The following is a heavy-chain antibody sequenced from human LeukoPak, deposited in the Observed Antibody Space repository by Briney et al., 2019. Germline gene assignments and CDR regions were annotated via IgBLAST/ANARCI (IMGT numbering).Heavy chain of an antibody. V-gene: IGHV4-39*01. D-gene: IGHD4-17*01. Sequence: SSETLSLTCTVSGGSISSSSYFWGWIRQPPGKGLEWIGSIFYSGSTYYNPSLNSRVTISIDTSKNQFSLRLSSVTAADTAAYYCARQMNTVTADYWGQGTLVTVSS. CDR3: ARQMNTVTADY. CDR1: GGSISSSSYF. J-gene: IGHJ4*02. CDR2: IFYSGST.